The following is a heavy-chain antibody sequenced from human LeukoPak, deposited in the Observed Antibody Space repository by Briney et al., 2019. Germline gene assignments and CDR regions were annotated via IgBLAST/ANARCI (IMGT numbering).Heavy chain of an antibody. V-gene: IGHV3-21*01. D-gene: IGHD1-7*01. CDR2: ISSSSSYI. J-gene: IGHJ6*02. CDR3: ARENWNSPDYYYGMDV. CDR1: GFTFSSYS. Sequence: GGSLRLSCAASGFTFSSYSMNWVRQAPGKGLEWVSSISSSSSYIYYADSVKGRFTISRDNAKNSLYLQMNSLRAEDTAVYYCARENWNSPDYYYGMDVWGQGTTVTVSS.